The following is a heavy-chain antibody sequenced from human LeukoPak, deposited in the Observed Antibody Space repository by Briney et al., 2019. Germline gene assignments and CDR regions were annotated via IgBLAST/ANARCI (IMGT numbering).Heavy chain of an antibody. CDR1: GGSISSSSVY. D-gene: IGHD2-2*03. J-gene: IGHJ6*02. CDR3: ARGSGYCSSTSCYRNHYYYYGMDV. V-gene: IGHV4-39*07. CDR2: ISYSGSTT. Sequence: SETLSLTCTVSGGSISSSSVYWGWIRQPPGKGLEWIATISYSGSTTSYNPSLKSRVTISVDTSKNQFSLKLSSVTAADTAVYYCARGSGYCSSTSCYRNHYYYYGMDVWGQGTTVTVSS.